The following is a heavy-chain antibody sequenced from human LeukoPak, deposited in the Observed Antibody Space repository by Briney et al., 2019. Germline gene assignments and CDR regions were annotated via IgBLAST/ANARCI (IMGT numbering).Heavy chain of an antibody. V-gene: IGHV4-4*07. D-gene: IGHD3-16*02. CDR2: IYTSVST. CDR3: ASSYRRDAFDI. J-gene: IGHJ3*02. CDR1: GHSISNYR. Sequence: SETLSLTCTIHGHSISNYRWRWIRQTAGKGLEWIGHIYTSVSTNYNPSLKSRVTISVDTSKNQFSLKLSSVTAADTAVYYCASSYRRDAFDIWGQGTMVTVSS.